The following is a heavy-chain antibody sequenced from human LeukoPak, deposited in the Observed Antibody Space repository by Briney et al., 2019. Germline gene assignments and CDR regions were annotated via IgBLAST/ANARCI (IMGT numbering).Heavy chain of an antibody. Sequence: PEGSLRLSCAASGFTFSNAWMSWVRQAPGKGREWVGRIKSKTDGGTTDYAAPVKGRFTISRDDSKNTLYPQMNSLKTEDTAVYYCTTDYGSITMIVVDTYYFDYWGQGTLVTVSS. CDR1: GFTFSNAW. CDR3: TTDYGSITMIVVDTYYFDY. V-gene: IGHV3-15*01. CDR2: IKSKTDGGTT. D-gene: IGHD3-22*01. J-gene: IGHJ4*02.